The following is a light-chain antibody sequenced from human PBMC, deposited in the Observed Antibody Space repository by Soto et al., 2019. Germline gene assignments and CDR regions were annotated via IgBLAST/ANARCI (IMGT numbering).Light chain of an antibody. CDR3: QKYGASPWK. CDR2: DTS. V-gene: IGKV3-20*01. Sequence: EIVLTRSPDTRCFSPGERATLSCRASQSVPNSRLAWYQQKPGQAPSLVISDTSIRATGIPDRFSGSGSGTDFSLIIGRLEPEDFAVYICQKYGASPWKFGQGTKVDIK. J-gene: IGKJ1*01. CDR1: QSVPNSR.